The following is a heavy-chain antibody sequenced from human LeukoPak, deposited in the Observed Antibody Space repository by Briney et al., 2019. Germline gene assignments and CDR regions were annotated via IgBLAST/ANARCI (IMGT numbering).Heavy chain of an antibody. J-gene: IGHJ4*02. Sequence: SQTLSLTCTVSGGSISSGSYYWSWIGQPAGKGLEWIGRIYTSGSTNYNPSLKSRVTISVDTSKNQFSLKLSSVTAADTAVYYCARESIGYSYGFDYWGQGTLVTVSS. CDR3: ARESIGYSYGFDY. V-gene: IGHV4-61*02. CDR1: GGSISSGSYY. CDR2: IYTSGST. D-gene: IGHD5-18*01.